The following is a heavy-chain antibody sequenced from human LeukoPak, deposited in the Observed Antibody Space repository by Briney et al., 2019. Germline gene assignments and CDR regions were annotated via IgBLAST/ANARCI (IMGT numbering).Heavy chain of an antibody. CDR2: MSYDGSKK. D-gene: IGHD3-3*01. V-gene: IGHV3-30*18. J-gene: IGHJ4*02. Sequence: GGSLRLSCAASGFIFSTYWMSWVRQAPGKGLEWVAFMSYDGSKKYYGDSAKGRFTISRDNAKNSLYPQMNSLRAEDTAVYYCAKYYDFWSGYRPTFDYWGQGTLVTVSS. CDR3: AKYYDFWSGYRPTFDY. CDR1: GFIFSTYW.